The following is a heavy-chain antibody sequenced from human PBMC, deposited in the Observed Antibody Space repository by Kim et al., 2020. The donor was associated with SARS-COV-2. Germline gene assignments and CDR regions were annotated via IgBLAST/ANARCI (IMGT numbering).Heavy chain of an antibody. J-gene: IGHJ4*02. Sequence: ASVKVSCKASGHTFTTYAMNWVRQAPGQGLEWMGWINTNAGKATYVQGFTGRFVFSLDTSVTTAYLQISSLEAEDTAVYYCARVSEYSGYALGYWGQGTLVTVSS. CDR2: INTNAGKA. D-gene: IGHD5-12*01. CDR3: ARVSEYSGYALGY. CDR1: GHTFTTYA. V-gene: IGHV7-4-1*02.